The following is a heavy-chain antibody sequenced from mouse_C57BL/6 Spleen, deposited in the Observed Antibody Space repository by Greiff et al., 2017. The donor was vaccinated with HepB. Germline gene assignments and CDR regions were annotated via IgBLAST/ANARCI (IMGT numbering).Heavy chain of an antibody. CDR1: GYSFTSYY. J-gene: IGHJ1*03. V-gene: IGHV1-66*01. CDR2: IYPGSGNT. Sequence: VQLVESGPELVKPGASVKISCKASGYSFTSYYIHWVKQRPGQGLEWIGWIYPGSGNTKYNEKFKGKATLTADTSSSTAYMQLSSLTSEDSAVYYCARSSYGSSPWYFDVWGTGTTVTVSS. CDR3: ARSSYGSSPWYFDV. D-gene: IGHD1-1*01.